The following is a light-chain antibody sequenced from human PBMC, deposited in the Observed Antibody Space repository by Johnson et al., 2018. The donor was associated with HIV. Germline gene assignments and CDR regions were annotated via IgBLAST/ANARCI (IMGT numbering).Light chain of an antibody. J-gene: IGLJ1*01. CDR3: GTWDSSLSAGV. CDR1: SSNIGNNR. CDR2: DNN. Sequence: QSVLTQPPSVSAAPGQKVTISCSGSSSNIGNNRVSWYQQLPGTAPKLLIYDNNKRPSGIPDRFSGSKSGTSATLGITGLQTGGEADYYCGTWDSSLSAGVFGTGTKVTV. V-gene: IGLV1-51*01.